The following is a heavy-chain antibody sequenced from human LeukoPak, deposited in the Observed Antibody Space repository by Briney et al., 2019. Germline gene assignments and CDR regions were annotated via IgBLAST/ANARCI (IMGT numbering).Heavy chain of an antibody. J-gene: IGHJ5*02. CDR3: ATSYDAKTAPYDL. V-gene: IGHV4-4*09. Sequence: PSETLSLTCTVSGGSITSYCWSWVRQPPGKGLEWIGYIYTSGSTDYNPSLRSRVTMSVDTSKNQLSLELRFLTAADTAVYYSATSYDAKTAPYDLWGQGTLVTVSS. CDR1: GGSITSYC. D-gene: IGHD3-3*01. CDR2: IYTSGST.